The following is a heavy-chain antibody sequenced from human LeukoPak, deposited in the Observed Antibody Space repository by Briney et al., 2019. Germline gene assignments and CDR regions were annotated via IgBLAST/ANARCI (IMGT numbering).Heavy chain of an antibody. D-gene: IGHD5-24*01. CDR2: INPSGGST. Sequence: ASVKVSCKASGYTFTSYYMHWLRQAPGQGLEWMGIINPSGGSTSYAQKFQGRVTMTRDTSTSTVYMELSSLRSEDTAVYYCARDSGEMRYYYYGMDVWGQGTTVTVSS. V-gene: IGHV1-46*01. CDR3: ARDSGEMRYYYYGMDV. J-gene: IGHJ6*02. CDR1: GYTFTSYY.